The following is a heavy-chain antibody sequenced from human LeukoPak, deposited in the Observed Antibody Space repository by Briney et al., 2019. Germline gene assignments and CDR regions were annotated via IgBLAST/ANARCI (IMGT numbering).Heavy chain of an antibody. CDR1: GYTFTSYD. CDR3: ALSGSYAPFDY. D-gene: IGHD1-26*01. V-gene: IGHV1-8*03. Sequence: ASVKVSCKASGYTFTSYDINWVRQATGQGLEWMGWMNPNSGNTGYAQKFQGRVTITRNTSISTAYMELSSLRSEDTAVYYCALSGSYAPFDYWGQGTLVTVSS. J-gene: IGHJ4*02. CDR2: MNPNSGNT.